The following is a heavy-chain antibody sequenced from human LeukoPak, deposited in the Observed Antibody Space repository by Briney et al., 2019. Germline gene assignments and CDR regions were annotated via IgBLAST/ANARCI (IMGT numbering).Heavy chain of an antibody. Sequence: SETLSLTCAVYGGSFSGYYWSWIRQPPGKGLEWIGEINHSGSTNYNPSLKSRVTISVDMSKNQFSLKLSSVTAADTAVYYCARRYSSSWYFDYWGQGTLVTVSS. CDR2: INHSGST. J-gene: IGHJ4*02. CDR1: GGSFSGYY. CDR3: ARRYSSSWYFDY. V-gene: IGHV4-34*01. D-gene: IGHD6-13*01.